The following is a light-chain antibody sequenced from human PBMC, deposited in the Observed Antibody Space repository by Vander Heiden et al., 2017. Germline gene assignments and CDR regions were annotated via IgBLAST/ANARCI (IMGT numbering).Light chain of an antibody. J-gene: IGLJ1*01. CDR3: QLWDSTTDHHV. Sequence: SYVLTQPPSVSVAPGQTAKITCGGDKIGTKTVHWYRQRPGQAPVLVIYDDSDRPSGIPERFSGSNSGNAATLTISRVEAGDEADYYCQLWDSTTDHHVFATGTKVTVL. CDR2: DDS. V-gene: IGLV3-21*02. CDR1: KIGTKT.